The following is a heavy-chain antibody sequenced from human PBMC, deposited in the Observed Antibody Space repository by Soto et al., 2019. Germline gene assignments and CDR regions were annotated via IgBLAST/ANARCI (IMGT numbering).Heavy chain of an antibody. Sequence: GASVKVSCKASGYTFTNYHMHWVRQAPGQGLEWMGIINPNGGSTSYAQKFQGRVTMTRDTSISTAYMELSRLRSDDTAVYYCATEGDYDAFDIWGQGTMVTVSS. D-gene: IGHD4-17*01. J-gene: IGHJ3*02. CDR2: INPNGGST. CDR3: ATEGDYDAFDI. V-gene: IGHV1-46*01. CDR1: GYTFTNYH.